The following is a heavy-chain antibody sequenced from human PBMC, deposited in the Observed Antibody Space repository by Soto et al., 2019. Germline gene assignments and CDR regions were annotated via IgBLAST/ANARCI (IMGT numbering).Heavy chain of an antibody. V-gene: IGHV3-30*03. CDR3: ARKGYGGRWSLAY. Sequence: QVQLVESGGGVVQPGRSLRLSCAASGFTFSSYGMHWARQAPGEGLEWVAVISYDGNRKYYADSVKGRFTISRDFSKNTVDLHMNSLRVEATAVYFCARKGYGGRWSLAYWGQGILVTVSS. CDR2: ISYDGNRK. J-gene: IGHJ4*02. CDR1: GFTFSSYG. D-gene: IGHD2-15*01.